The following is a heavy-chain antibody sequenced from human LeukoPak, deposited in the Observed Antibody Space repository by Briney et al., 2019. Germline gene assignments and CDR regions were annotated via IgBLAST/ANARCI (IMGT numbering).Heavy chain of an antibody. CDR2: ISYDGSNK. CDR1: GFTFSSYG. CDR3: ANAEMATISNFDY. Sequence: PGGSLRLSCAASGFTFSSYGMHWVRQAPGRGLEWVAVISYDGSNKYYADSVKGRFTISRDNSKNTLYLQMNSLRAEDTAVYYCANAEMATISNFDYWGQGTLVTVSS. D-gene: IGHD5-24*01. J-gene: IGHJ4*02. V-gene: IGHV3-30*18.